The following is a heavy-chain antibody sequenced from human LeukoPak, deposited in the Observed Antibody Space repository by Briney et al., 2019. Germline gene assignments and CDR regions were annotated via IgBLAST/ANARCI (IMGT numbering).Heavy chain of an antibody. V-gene: IGHV4-59*01. D-gene: IGHD2-15*01. CDR2: IYYSGST. J-gene: IGHJ6*03. Sequence: SETLSLTCTVSGGSISSYYWSWIRQPPGKGLDWIGYIYYSGSTNYNPSLKSRVTISVDTSKNQFSLKLSSVTAADTAVYYCASSSGGSWYYYMDVWGKGTTVTVSS. CDR1: GGSISSYY. CDR3: ASSSGGSWYYYMDV.